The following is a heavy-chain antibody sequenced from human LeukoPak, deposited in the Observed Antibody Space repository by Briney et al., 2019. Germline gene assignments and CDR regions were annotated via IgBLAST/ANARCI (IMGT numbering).Heavy chain of an antibody. D-gene: IGHD6-13*01. J-gene: IGHJ4*02. CDR1: GDSVSSNRAG. CDR2: TYYRSKWYY. Sequence: SQTLSLTCAISGDSVSSNRAGWNWIRQSPSRGLEWLGRTYYRSKWYYDYAVSVKSRITINPDTSKNKFSVQLNSVTPEDTAVYYCARDWRAAAGTPLDYWGQGTLVTVSS. CDR3: ARDWRAAAGTPLDY. V-gene: IGHV6-1*01.